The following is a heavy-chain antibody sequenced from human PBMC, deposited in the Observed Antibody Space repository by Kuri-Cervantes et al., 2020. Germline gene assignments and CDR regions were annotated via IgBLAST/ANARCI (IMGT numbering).Heavy chain of an antibody. J-gene: IGHJ4*02. CDR3: ARELPAADY. CDR2: IYTSGST. Sequence: ESLKISCTVSGGSISSYYWSWIRQPAGKGLEWIGRIYTSGSTNYNPSLKSRVTISVDTSKNQFSLKLSSVTAADTAVYYCARELPAADYWGQGTLVTVSS. CDR1: GGSISSYY. D-gene: IGHD2-2*01. V-gene: IGHV4-4*07.